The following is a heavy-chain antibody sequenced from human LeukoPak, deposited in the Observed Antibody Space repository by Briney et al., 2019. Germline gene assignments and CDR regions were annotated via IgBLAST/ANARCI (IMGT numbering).Heavy chain of an antibody. V-gene: IGHV3-9*01. D-gene: IGHD6-13*01. J-gene: IGHJ4*02. CDR1: GFTFGDYA. Sequence: GGSLRLSCTASGFTFGDYAMHWVRQAPGKGLEWVSGISWNSGSIGYADSVKGRFTISRDNAKNSLYLQMNSLRAEDTALYYCAKSGYSSSWYEGLDYWGQGTLVTVSS. CDR2: ISWNSGSI. CDR3: AKSGYSSSWYEGLDY.